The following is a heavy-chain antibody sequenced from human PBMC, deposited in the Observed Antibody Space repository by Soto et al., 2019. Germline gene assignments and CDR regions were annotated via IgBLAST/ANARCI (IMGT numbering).Heavy chain of an antibody. CDR2: INPNSGGT. D-gene: IGHD6-13*01. CDR1: GYTFTGYY. Sequence: QVQLVQSGAEVKKPGASVKVSCKASGYTFTGYYMHWVRQAPGQGLEWMGWINPNSGGTNYAQKCQGWVTRTRDTSISTAYMELSRLRSDDTAVYYCAGESHPTIAAAAYYYCGMDVWGQGTTVTVSS. J-gene: IGHJ6*02. V-gene: IGHV1-2*04. CDR3: AGESHPTIAAAAYYYCGMDV.